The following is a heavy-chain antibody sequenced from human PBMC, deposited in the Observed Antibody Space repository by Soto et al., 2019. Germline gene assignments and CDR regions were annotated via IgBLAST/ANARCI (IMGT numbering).Heavy chain of an antibody. CDR2: IRSNAYGGTT. J-gene: IGHJ4*02. CDR3: TRGRACSSTSCYTRHNQYYLDY. V-gene: IGHV3-49*01. D-gene: IGHD2-2*01. Sequence: GGSLRLSCTASGFTFGDYAMSWFRQAPGKGLEWVGFIRSNAYGGTTEYTASVKGRFTISRDDSKSIAYLQMNSLKTEDTAVYYCTRGRACSSTSCYTRHNQYYLDYCGKGT. CDR1: GFTFGDYA.